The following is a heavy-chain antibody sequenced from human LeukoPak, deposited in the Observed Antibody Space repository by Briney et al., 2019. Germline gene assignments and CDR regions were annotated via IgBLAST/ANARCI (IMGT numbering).Heavy chain of an antibody. CDR3: AKGVAVAGDDY. D-gene: IGHD6-19*01. Sequence: PGGSLRLTCVASRFTFSSYAMSWVRQAPGKGLEWVSAISGSGGSTYYADSVKGRFTISRDNSKNTLYLQMNSLRAEDTAVYYCAKGVAVAGDDYWGQGTLVTVSS. V-gene: IGHV3-23*01. CDR2: ISGSGGST. CDR1: RFTFSSYA. J-gene: IGHJ4*02.